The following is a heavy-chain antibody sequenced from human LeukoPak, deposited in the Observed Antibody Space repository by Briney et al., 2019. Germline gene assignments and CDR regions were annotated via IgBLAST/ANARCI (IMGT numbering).Heavy chain of an antibody. CDR1: GFTFSSYD. Sequence: GGSLRLSCSASGFTFSSYDMYWVRQAPGKGLEYVSAISINGDSTYYADSVKGRFTISRDNSKNTLYLQMSSLRVDDTAVYYCVNDGSGGYDHDYWGQGTLVTVPP. CDR2: ISINGDST. J-gene: IGHJ4*02. D-gene: IGHD5-12*01. CDR3: VNDGSGGYDHDY. V-gene: IGHV3-64D*09.